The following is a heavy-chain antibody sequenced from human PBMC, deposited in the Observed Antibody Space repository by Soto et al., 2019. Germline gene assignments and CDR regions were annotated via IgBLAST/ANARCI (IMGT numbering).Heavy chain of an antibody. Sequence: QVQLQESGPGLVKPSQTLSLTCTVSGGSISGGVYYWSWIRQPPGKGMEWIGYIFESGSTYYNPSRKSRDTIAVDTSKNQFSLRLSSVTAADTAVYYCARESIPLTTDWYFDLWGRGTLVTVSS. V-gene: IGHV4-30-4*01. CDR3: ARESIPLTTDWYFDL. CDR2: IFESGST. CDR1: GGSISGGVYY. D-gene: IGHD3-22*01. J-gene: IGHJ2*01.